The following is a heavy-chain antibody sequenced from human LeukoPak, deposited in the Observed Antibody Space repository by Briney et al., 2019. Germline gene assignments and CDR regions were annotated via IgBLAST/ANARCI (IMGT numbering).Heavy chain of an antibody. D-gene: IGHD2-21*02. Sequence: LAGGPLRLSCAASGFTFDDYAMSWVRQTPGKGLEWVSGTNWDGGRTGYADSVKGRFTISRDNDKNSLYLQMNSLRVEDTAMYYCARDGLRRPPTPYWGGDCPLDYWGQGTLVSVSS. CDR1: GFTFDDYA. V-gene: IGHV3-20*04. J-gene: IGHJ4*02. CDR3: ARDGLRRPPTPYWGGDCPLDY. CDR2: TNWDGGRT.